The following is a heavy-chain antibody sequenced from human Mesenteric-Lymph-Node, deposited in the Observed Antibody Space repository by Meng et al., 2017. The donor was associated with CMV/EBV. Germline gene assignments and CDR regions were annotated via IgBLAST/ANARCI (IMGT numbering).Heavy chain of an antibody. CDR1: GFTVSSNF. V-gene: IGHV3-53*01. CDR2: IYSDGGT. D-gene: IGHD1-20*01. Sequence: GESLKISCAASGFTVSSNFMTWVRQAPGKGLEWVSVIYSDGGTYYADSVKGRFTISRDNSKNTLFLQMNSLRAEDTAVYYCARAHRITASDYWGQGTLVTVSS. CDR3: ARAHRITASDY. J-gene: IGHJ4*02.